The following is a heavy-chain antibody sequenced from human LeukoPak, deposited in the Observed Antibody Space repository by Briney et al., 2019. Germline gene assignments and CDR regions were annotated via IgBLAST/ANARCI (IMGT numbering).Heavy chain of an antibody. CDR2: IYYSGST. CDR1: GGSISSYY. Sequence: SETLSLTCTVSGGSISSYYWSWIRQPPGKGLEWIGYIYYSGSTNYNPSLKSRVTISVDTSKNQFSLKLSSVTAADTAVYYWAGSEGQLYYYWGMDVGGQGPRVTVSS. J-gene: IGHJ6*02. D-gene: IGHD1-1*01. CDR3: AGSEGQLYYYWGMDV. V-gene: IGHV4-59*08.